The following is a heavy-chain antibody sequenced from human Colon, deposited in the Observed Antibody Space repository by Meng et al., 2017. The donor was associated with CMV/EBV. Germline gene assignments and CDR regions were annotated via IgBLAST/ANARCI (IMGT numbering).Heavy chain of an antibody. CDR2: INWNGGST. V-gene: IGHV3-20*01. J-gene: IGHJ6*02. D-gene: IGHD4-11*01. CDR3: ARANDYSNFNYYYPMDV. CDR1: GFTFDDYG. Sequence: GESLKISCVASGFTFDDYGMNWVRQSPGKGLQWVAGINWNGGSTGYADSVRGRFTISRDNAKNSLYLQINSLRAEDAALYDCARANDYSNFNYYYPMDVWGQGTTVTVSS.